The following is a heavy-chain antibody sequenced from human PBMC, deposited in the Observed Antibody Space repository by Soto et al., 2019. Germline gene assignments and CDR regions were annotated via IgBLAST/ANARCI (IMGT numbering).Heavy chain of an antibody. CDR1: GGSINSVDYY. V-gene: IGHV4-30-4*01. D-gene: IGHD3-10*01. Sequence: SETLSLTCTISGGSINSVDYYWSWIRQPPGKGLEWIGFIYYSGATYYNPSLKSRVSISVDTSKNQFSLKLSSVTAADTAVYYCARRGSGSLGWFDPWGQGTLVTVSS. CDR3: ARRGSGSLGWFDP. CDR2: IYYSGAT. J-gene: IGHJ5*02.